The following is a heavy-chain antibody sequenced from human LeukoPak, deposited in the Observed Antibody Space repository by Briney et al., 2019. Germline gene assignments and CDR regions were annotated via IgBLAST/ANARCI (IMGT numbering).Heavy chain of an antibody. V-gene: IGHV1-69*04. Sequence: GASVKVSCKASGGTFSSYAISWVRQAPGQGLEWMGRIIPILGIANYAQKFQGRVTITADKSTSTAYMELSSLRSEDTAVYYCARAYCSTTTCPRGYYHYSVDVWGKGTTVTVSS. CDR2: IIPILGIA. J-gene: IGHJ6*03. CDR1: GGTFSSYA. CDR3: ARAYCSTTTCPRGYYHYSVDV. D-gene: IGHD2-2*01.